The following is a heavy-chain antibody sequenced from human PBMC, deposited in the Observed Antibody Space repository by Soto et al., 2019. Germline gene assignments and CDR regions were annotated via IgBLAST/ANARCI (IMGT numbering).Heavy chain of an antibody. D-gene: IGHD3-3*01. CDR3: ARKGSSGYYNGYYYYYGMDV. Sequence: SETLSLTCTVSGGSISSGGYYWSWIRQHPGKGLEWIGYIYYSGSTYYNPSLKSRVTISVDTSKNQFSLKLSSVTAADTAVYYCARKGSSGYYNGYYYYYGMDVWGQGTTVTVSS. V-gene: IGHV4-31*03. CDR2: IYYSGST. CDR1: GGSISSGGYY. J-gene: IGHJ6*02.